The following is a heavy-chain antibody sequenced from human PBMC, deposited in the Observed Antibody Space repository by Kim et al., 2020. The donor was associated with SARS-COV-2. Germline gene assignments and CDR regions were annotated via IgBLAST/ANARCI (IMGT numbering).Heavy chain of an antibody. Sequence: GGSLRLSCAGSGFTFSGFGVHWVRQAPGKGLEWVAVIWSDGSKRFYSDSVKGRFIVSRENYRDTVYLQMNSLRAEDTAVYFCARWGYDSSYFDYWGQGNL. CDR1: GFTFSGFG. J-gene: IGHJ4*02. D-gene: IGHD6-6*01. V-gene: IGHV3-33*01. CDR2: IWSDGSKR. CDR3: ARWGYDSSYFDY.